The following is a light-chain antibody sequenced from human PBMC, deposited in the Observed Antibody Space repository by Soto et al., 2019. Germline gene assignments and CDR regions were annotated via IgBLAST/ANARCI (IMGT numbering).Light chain of an antibody. CDR2: ETS. CDR3: QYYNGYCWT. J-gene: IGKJ1*01. V-gene: IGKV1-5*03. CDR1: QTISSW. Sequence: DIQLTQSPSTLSASVGDRVTITCRASQTISSWLAWYQQKPGQAPNLLIYETSNLESGVPSRFSGSGSGTEFTLIISSLQPDDVAYYYCQYYNGYCWTFGQGTKVEIK.